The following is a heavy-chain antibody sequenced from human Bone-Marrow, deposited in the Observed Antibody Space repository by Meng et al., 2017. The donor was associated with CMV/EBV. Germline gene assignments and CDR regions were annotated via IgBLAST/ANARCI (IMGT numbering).Heavy chain of an antibody. CDR2: IYHSGST. J-gene: IGHJ4*02. CDR3: ARAPYYYDSSGYPDY. V-gene: IGHV4-4*02. D-gene: IGHD3-22*01. Sequence: GSLRLSCAVSGGSISSSNWWSWVRQPPGKGLEWIGEIYHSGSTNYNPSLKSRVTISVDKSKNQFSLKLSSVTAADTAVYYCARAPYYYDSSGYPDYLGQGTLVTVSS. CDR1: GGSISSSNW.